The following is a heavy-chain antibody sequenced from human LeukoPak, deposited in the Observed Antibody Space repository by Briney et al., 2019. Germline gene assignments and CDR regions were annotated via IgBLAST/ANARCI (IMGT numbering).Heavy chain of an antibody. CDR3: ATGLYCSGGSCYLGFDY. CDR1: GYTFTSYA. Sequence: ASVKVSCKASGYTFTSYAMHWVRQAPRQRLEWMGWINAGNGNTKYSQKFQGRVTMTEDTSTDTAYMELSSLRSEDTAVYYCATGLYCSGGSCYLGFDYWGQGTLVTVSS. V-gene: IGHV1-3*01. J-gene: IGHJ4*02. CDR2: INAGNGNT. D-gene: IGHD2-15*01.